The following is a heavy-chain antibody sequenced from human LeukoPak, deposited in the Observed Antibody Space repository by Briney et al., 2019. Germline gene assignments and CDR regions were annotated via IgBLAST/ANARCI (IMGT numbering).Heavy chain of an antibody. D-gene: IGHD6-19*01. CDR2: ISDSAGRI. Sequence: PGGSLRLSCAASGFTFSNYAMSWVRQAPGKGLEWVSAISDSAGRIYYADSVEGRFTISRDNSKNTLYLQMNSLRSEDTAVYHCVRQSVTGTSHFDHWGQGTLVTVSS. J-gene: IGHJ4*02. CDR1: GFTFSNYA. CDR3: VRQSVTGTSHFDH. V-gene: IGHV3-23*01.